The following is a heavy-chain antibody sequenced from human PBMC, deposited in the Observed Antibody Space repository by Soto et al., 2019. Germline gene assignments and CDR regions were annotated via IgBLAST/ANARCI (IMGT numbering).Heavy chain of an antibody. CDR2: INWEDDK. V-gene: IGHV2-70*20. CDR1: GFSLTTLGMS. CDR3: VRGEVPSTMVMFFDY. D-gene: IGHD3-10*01. J-gene: IGHJ4*02. Sequence: SGPTQVNPTQTLTLTCSFSGFSLTTLGMSVSWVRQPPGKALEWLALINWEDDKYYRPSLETRLTISKDTSTNRVLLTMTKLDPADTATYYCVRGEVPSTMVMFFDYWGQGALVTVSS.